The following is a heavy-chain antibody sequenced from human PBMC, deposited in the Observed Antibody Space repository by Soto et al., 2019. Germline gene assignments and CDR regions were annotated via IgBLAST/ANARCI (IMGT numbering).Heavy chain of an antibody. CDR3: ASSSGLRMAFGLDY. CDR2: ISSHSSYI. D-gene: IGHD3-16*01. J-gene: IGHJ4*02. CDR1: GFTFSSYS. Sequence: EVQLVESGGGLVKPGGSMRLSCAASGFTFSSYSMNWVRQAPGKGLEWVSSISSHSSYIFDADSVKGRFTISRDNAKNALYLQMNSLRAEDTAVYYCASSSGLRMAFGLDYWGQGTLVTVSS. V-gene: IGHV3-21*01.